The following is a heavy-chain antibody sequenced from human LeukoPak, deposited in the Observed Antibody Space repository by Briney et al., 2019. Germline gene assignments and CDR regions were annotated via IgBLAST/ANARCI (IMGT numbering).Heavy chain of an antibody. CDR2: IYTSGST. J-gene: IGHJ4*02. CDR1: GDSMSDSY. Sequence: PSETLSLTCTVSGDSMSDSYWSWIRQPPGKGLEWIGYIYTSGSTNYNPSLKSRVTISVDTSKNQFSLKLSSVTAADTAVYYCARHGGGGYFDWLSPLRYWGQGTLVTVSS. D-gene: IGHD3-9*01. CDR3: ARHGGGGYFDWLSPLRY. V-gene: IGHV4-4*09.